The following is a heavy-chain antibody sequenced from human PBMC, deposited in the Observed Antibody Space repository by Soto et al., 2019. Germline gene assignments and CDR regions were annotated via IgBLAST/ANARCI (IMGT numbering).Heavy chain of an antibody. CDR3: ARPEIPTRSSDYDYPFDH. D-gene: IGHD3-22*01. CDR1: GYTFSGYS. J-gene: IGHJ4*02. V-gene: IGHV1-3*01. Sequence: VASVKVSCTASGYTFSGYSLHWVRQAPGQRLEWMGWINGGSGNKQYSQNFQGRVTISVDKSTSTAYLKWNSLKASDTAMYYCARPEIPTRSSDYDYPFDHWGQGTLVTVSS. CDR2: INGGSGNK.